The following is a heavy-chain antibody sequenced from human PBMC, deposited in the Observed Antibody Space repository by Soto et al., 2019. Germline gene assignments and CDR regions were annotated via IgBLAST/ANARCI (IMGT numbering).Heavy chain of an antibody. CDR3: ASVREVDTAMVTGY. J-gene: IGHJ4*02. D-gene: IGHD5-18*01. Sequence: QVQLVQSGAEVKKPGASVKVSCTASGYTFTSYGISWVRQAPGQGLEWMGWISAYNGNTNYAQKLQGRVTMTTDTSRSTAYMELRSLRSGATAVYYCASVREVDTAMVTGYWGQGSLVTVSS. CDR1: GYTFTSYG. CDR2: ISAYNGNT. V-gene: IGHV1-18*01.